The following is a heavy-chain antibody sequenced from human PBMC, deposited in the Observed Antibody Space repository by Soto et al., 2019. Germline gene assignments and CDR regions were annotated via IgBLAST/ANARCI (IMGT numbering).Heavy chain of an antibody. D-gene: IGHD1-7*01. J-gene: IGHJ4*02. CDR2: VSGSGDNT. V-gene: IGHV3-23*01. CDR1: GFTFSSYG. CDR3: AKLSRAGTTEY. Sequence: PGGSLRLSCAASGFTFSSYGMSWVRQAPGKGLEWVSSVSGSGDNTYDADSVRGRFTISRDNSKNTLYLQMNSLRVEDTALYYCAKLSRAGTTEYWGQGTLVTVSS.